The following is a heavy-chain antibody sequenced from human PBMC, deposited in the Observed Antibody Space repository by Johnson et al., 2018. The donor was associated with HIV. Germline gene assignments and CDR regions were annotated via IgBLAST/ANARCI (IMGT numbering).Heavy chain of an antibody. CDR1: GFTFDDHG. J-gene: IGHJ3*02. CDR2: INWNGGST. CDR3: ARGAPESDAFDI. V-gene: IGHV3-20*04. Sequence: VQLVESGGGVVRPGGSLRLSCAASGFTFDDHGMSWVRQAPGKGLEWVSGINWNGGSTGHADSVKGRFTISRDNAKNSLYMQMKSLRAEDTALYYCARGAPESDAFDIWGQGTMVTVSS.